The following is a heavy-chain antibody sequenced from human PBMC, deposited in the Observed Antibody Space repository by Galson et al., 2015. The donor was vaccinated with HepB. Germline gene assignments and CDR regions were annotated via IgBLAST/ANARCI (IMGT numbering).Heavy chain of an antibody. CDR2: IKQDGSET. V-gene: IGHV3-7*03. J-gene: IGHJ4*02. CDR3: VTDQGDCSGFDCYKVFDY. D-gene: IGHD2-15*01. CDR1: GFTFRRYW. Sequence: SLRLSCAASGFTFRRYWMSWVRQVPGKGPEWVANIKQDGSETYYLDSVRGRFTISRDNANNSLYLQMNGLSVEDTALYYCVTDQGDCSGFDCYKVFDYWGQGTLVTVAS.